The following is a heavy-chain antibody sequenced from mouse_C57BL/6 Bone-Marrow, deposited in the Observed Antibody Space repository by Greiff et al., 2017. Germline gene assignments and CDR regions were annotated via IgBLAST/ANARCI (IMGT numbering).Heavy chain of an antibody. V-gene: IGHV1-64*01. D-gene: IGHD1-1*01. Sequence: VQLQQPGAELVKPGASVKFSCKASGYTFISYWMHGVKQRPGQGLEWIGMIHPNSGSTTYNERFKSKATLTVDHSSSTSYMQLSSLTSEDSAVYYCAIYYYGSSLYYYAMDYWGQGTSVTVSS. CDR1: GYTFISYW. CDR3: AIYYYGSSLYYYAMDY. J-gene: IGHJ4*01. CDR2: IHPNSGST.